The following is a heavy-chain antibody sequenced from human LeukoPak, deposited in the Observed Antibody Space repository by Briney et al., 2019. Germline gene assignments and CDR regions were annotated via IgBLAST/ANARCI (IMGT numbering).Heavy chain of an antibody. J-gene: IGHJ4*02. V-gene: IGHV1-69*13. CDR1: GGTFSSYA. CDR2: IIPIFGTA. Sequence: GASVKVSCKASGGTFSSYAISWVRQAPGQGLEWMGGIIPIFGTANYAQKFQGRVTITADESTSTAYMELSSLRSDDTAVYYCARQSVLLWGIGYWGQGTLVTVSS. CDR3: ARQSVLLWGIGY. D-gene: IGHD3-10*01.